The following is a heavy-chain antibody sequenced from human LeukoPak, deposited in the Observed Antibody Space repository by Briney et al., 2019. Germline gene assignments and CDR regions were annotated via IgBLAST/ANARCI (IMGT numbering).Heavy chain of an antibody. Sequence: PGGSLRLSCAASGFTFDEYAMHWVRQAPGKGLEWVSGISYGSDTIGYVDSVWGRFTISRDNAKNSLYLQMNSLRTDDTALYYCAKDRGGSSQLGDAFDVWGQGTMVSVSS. CDR2: ISYGSDTI. CDR1: GFTFDEYA. D-gene: IGHD2-15*01. CDR3: AKDRGGSSQLGDAFDV. V-gene: IGHV3-9*01. J-gene: IGHJ3*01.